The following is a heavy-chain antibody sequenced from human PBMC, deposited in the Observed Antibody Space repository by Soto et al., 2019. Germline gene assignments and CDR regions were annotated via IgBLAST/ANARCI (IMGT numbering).Heavy chain of an antibody. D-gene: IGHD6-13*01. CDR3: ASEYSSSWYYFDY. V-gene: IGHV4-59*08. Sequence: SETLSLTCTVSGGSISSYYWSWIRQPPGKGLEWIGYIYYSGSTNYNPSLKSRVTISVDTSKNQFSLKLSSVTAADTAVYYCASEYSSSWYYFDYWGQGTLVTVSS. CDR1: GGSISSYY. J-gene: IGHJ4*02. CDR2: IYYSGST.